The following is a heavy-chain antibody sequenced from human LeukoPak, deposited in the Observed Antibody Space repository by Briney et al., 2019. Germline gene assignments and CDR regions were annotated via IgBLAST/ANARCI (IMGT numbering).Heavy chain of an antibody. CDR3: ARGPASGAWLVDY. Sequence: GGSLRLSCVASGFTFSSHSMNWVRQAPGKGLEWLSYIDSSSSTIDYEDSVKGRFTISRDNAKNSLYLQMDSLRAEDTAVYYGARGPASGAWLVDYWGQGKLVTVSS. V-gene: IGHV3-48*01. CDR1: GFTFSSHS. CDR2: IDSSSSTI. J-gene: IGHJ4*02. D-gene: IGHD6-19*01.